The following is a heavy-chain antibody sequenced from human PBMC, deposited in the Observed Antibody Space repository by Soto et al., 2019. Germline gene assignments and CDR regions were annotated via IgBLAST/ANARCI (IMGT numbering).Heavy chain of an antibody. CDR1: GFTFSIYT. J-gene: IGHJ4*02. Sequence: QVQLVESGGDVVQPGRSLRLSCAASGFTFSIYTIHWVRQAPGKGLEWVAVISHDGTNKYYADSVKGRFTVSRDSSKNTLYLDMNSLRSEDTAVYYCARVSEKRLVRQGFDYWGRGTLVTVSS. CDR3: ARVSEKRLVRQGFDY. D-gene: IGHD3-22*01. V-gene: IGHV3-30-3*01. CDR2: ISHDGTNK.